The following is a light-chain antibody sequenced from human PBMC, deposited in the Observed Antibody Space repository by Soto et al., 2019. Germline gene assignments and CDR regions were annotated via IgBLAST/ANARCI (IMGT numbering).Light chain of an antibody. Sequence: EIVLTQSPGTLSLSPGERATLSCRASQSVSSSYLAWYQQKPGQAPRLLIYGASGRATGIPDRFSGSGSGTDFTLSISRLEPEDFAVYYCQKYLGYTFGQGTKLELK. CDR3: QKYLGYT. V-gene: IGKV3-20*01. CDR1: QSVSSSY. J-gene: IGKJ2*01. CDR2: GAS.